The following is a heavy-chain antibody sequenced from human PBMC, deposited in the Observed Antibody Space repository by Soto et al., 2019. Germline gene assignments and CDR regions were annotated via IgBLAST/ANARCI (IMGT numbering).Heavy chain of an antibody. CDR2: MNPNSGNT. D-gene: IGHD3-22*01. CDR3: ARVDYDSRGYYYGPGMDV. V-gene: IGHV1-8*01. J-gene: IGHJ6*01. CDR1: GYTFTSYD. Sequence: ASVKVSCKASGYTFTSYDINWVRQATGQGLEWMGWMNPNSGNTGYAQKFQGRVTMTRNTSISTAYMELSSLRSEDTAVYYCARVDYDSRGYYYGPGMDVWGQGTTVSVSS.